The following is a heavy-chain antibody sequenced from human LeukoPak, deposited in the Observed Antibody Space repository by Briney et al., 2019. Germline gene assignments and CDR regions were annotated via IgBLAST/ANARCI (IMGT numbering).Heavy chain of an antibody. J-gene: IGHJ3*02. Sequence: GGSLRLSCAASGFTFSNAWMSWVRQAPGKGLEWVAVISYDGSNKYYADSVKGRSTISRDNSKNTLYLQVNSLRPEDTAVYYCGRDTVGYGGAFDIWGQGTMVTVSS. D-gene: IGHD5-18*01. CDR1: GFTFSNAW. CDR3: GRDTVGYGGAFDI. V-gene: IGHV3-30-3*01. CDR2: ISYDGSNK.